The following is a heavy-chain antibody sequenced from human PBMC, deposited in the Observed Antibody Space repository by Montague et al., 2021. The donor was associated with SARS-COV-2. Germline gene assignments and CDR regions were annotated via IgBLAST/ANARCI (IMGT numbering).Heavy chain of an antibody. J-gene: IGHJ5*02. CDR3: ARDPHDYGWFDP. CDR2: IYSTVIT. V-gene: IGHV4-61*09. CDR1: GGSISSASYY. D-gene: IGHD4-17*01. Sequence: TLSLTCTVSGGSISSASYYWSWIRQPAGKGLEWIGHIYSTVITNYNPSLKSRVTISVDLSKNQFSLKMTSVTAADTAVHYCARDPHDYGWFDPWGQGTLVTVSS.